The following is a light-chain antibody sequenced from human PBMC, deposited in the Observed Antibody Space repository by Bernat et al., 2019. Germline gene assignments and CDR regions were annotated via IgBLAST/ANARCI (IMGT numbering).Light chain of an antibody. Sequence: DTVMTQSPATLSVSPGERATLSCRASQSVSSKLAWYQQKPGQAPRLLIYAASTRAIGIPARFSGSGSGTEFTLTISSLQSEDLAVYYCQQYNNWPPYTFGQGTNLEIK. CDR2: AAS. CDR1: QSVSSK. J-gene: IGKJ2*01. V-gene: IGKV3-15*01. CDR3: QQYNNWPPYT.